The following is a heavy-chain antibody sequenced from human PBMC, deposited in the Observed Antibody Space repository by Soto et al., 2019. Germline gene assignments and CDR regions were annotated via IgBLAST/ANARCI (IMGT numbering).Heavy chain of an antibody. CDR1: GYSFSSHY. J-gene: IGHJ5*02. CDR2: INPTGGST. D-gene: IGHD3-10*01. V-gene: IGHV1-46*01. CDR3: ALTRTDYGGNLHL. Sequence: QVQLVQSGAEVKKPGASVRVSCKASGYSFSSHYMHWVKQGPGQGLEWLGIINPTGGSTTYAQKFQGRVTWTADTDTKTVYVELTIPPSAATARYYCALTRTDYGGNLHLLGHGALVCVSA.